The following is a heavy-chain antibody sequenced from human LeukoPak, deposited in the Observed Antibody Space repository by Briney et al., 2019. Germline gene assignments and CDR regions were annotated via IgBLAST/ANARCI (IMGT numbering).Heavy chain of an antibody. CDR3: TRDFDGGYDNFDY. Sequence: GGSLRLSCTASGFTFGDYAMSWFRQAPGKGLEWVGFIRSKAYGGTTEYAASVKGRFTISRDDSKSIAYLQMNSLKTEDTAVYYCTRDFDGGYDNFDYWGQGTLVTVSS. J-gene: IGHJ4*02. CDR1: GFTFGDYA. D-gene: IGHD5-12*01. V-gene: IGHV3-49*03. CDR2: IRSKAYGGTT.